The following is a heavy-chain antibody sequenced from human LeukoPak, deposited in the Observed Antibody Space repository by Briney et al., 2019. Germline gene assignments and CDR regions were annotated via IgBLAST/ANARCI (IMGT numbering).Heavy chain of an antibody. J-gene: IGHJ4*02. CDR2: ISGGGGST. CDR1: GFTFSSYG. Sequence: GGTLRLSCAVSGFTFSSYGMIWVREAPGKGLEWVSEISGGGGSTYYADSVKGRFTISRDNSKNPLYLQMNSLRAEDTALYYCAKDREIISDYWGQGTLVTVSS. CDR3: AKDREIISDY. D-gene: IGHD3-10*01. V-gene: IGHV3-23*01.